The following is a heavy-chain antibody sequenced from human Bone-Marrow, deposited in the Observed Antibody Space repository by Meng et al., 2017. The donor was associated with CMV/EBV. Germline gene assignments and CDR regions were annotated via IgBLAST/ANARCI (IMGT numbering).Heavy chain of an antibody. D-gene: IGHD2-2*01. J-gene: IGHJ6*02. CDR3: ARENVVPAARLPYYYGMDV. V-gene: IGHV4-61*01. CDR1: GGSVSSGSYY. Sequence: GSLRRSCTVSGGSVSSGSYYWSWIRQPPGKGLEWIGYIYYSGSTNYNPSLKSRVTISVDTSKNQFSLKLSSVTAADTAVYHCARENVVPAARLPYYYGMDVWGQGTTVTVS. CDR2: IYYSGST.